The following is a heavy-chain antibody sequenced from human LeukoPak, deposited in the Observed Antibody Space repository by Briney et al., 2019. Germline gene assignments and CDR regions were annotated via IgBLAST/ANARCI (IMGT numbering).Heavy chain of an antibody. CDR2: IYYSGST. V-gene: IGHV4-59*08. J-gene: IGHJ4*02. CDR1: GGSISSYY. Sequence: AETLSLTCTVSGGSISSYYWSWIRQPPGKGLEWIGYIYYSGSTNYNPSLKSRVTISVDTSKNQFSLKLSSVTAADTAVYYCARSRYSYGSIWGQGTLVTVSS. CDR3: ARSRYSYGSI. D-gene: IGHD5-18*01.